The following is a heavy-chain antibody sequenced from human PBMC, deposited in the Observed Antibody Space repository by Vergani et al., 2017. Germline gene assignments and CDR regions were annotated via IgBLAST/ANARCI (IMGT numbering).Heavy chain of an antibody. D-gene: IGHD1-26*01. J-gene: IGHJ4*02. V-gene: IGHV3-23*01. CDR1: GFTFSSYA. Sequence: EVQLLESGGGLVQPGGSLRLSCAASGFTFSSYAMSWVRQAPGKGLEWVSAISGSGGSTYYADSVKGRFTISRDNSKNTLYLQMNSLRAEDTAVYYCARDIGGIKSEDDYWGQGTLVTVSS. CDR3: ARDIGGIKSEDDY. CDR2: ISGSGGST.